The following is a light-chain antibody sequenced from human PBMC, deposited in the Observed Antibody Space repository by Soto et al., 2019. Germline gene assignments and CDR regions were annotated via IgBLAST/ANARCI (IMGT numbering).Light chain of an antibody. V-gene: IGKV3-20*01. CDR2: GAS. CDR3: QQYGYSPLT. J-gene: IGKJ4*01. Sequence: EIVLRQSPGTLSLSAGESATLSCRASQRVSSGYLAWYQQKPGQAPRLLIYGASSRATGIPDRFTGSGSGTDFTLTISRLEPEDFALYYCQQYGYSPLTFGGGTKVEIK. CDR1: QRVSSGY.